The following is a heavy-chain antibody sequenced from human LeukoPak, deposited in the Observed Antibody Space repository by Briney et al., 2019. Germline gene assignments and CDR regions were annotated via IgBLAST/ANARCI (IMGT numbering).Heavy chain of an antibody. CDR1: GYSISSDYY. J-gene: IGHJ4*02. Sequence: SETLSLTCTVSGYSISSDYYWGWIRQPPGKGLEWIGSVYHSGTTYYNPSLKSRVTISVDTSKNQFSLKLSSVTAADTAVYYCARCAGYFDWLLSSFDYWGQGTLVTVSS. V-gene: IGHV4-38-2*02. CDR3: ARCAGYFDWLLSSFDY. D-gene: IGHD3-9*01. CDR2: VYHSGTT.